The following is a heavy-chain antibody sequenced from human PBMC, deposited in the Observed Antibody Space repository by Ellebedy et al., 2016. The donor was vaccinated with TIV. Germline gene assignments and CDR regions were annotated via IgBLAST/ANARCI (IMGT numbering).Heavy chain of an antibody. Sequence: AASVKVSCNASGYTFTSYGISWVRQAPGQGLEWMGWISAYNGNTNYAQKLQGRVTMTTDTSTSTAYMELRSLRSDDTAVYYCARDGICTNGVCYSSHYYYYYYGMDVWGQGTTVTVSS. CDR2: ISAYNGNT. CDR1: GYTFTSYG. V-gene: IGHV1-18*01. CDR3: ARDGICTNGVCYSSHYYYYYYGMDV. J-gene: IGHJ6*02. D-gene: IGHD2-8*01.